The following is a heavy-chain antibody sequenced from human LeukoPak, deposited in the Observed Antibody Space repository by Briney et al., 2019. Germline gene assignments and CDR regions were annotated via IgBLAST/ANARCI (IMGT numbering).Heavy chain of an antibody. CDR1: GFIFSSHW. Sequence: PGGSLRLSCGASGFIFSSHWMSWVRQAPGKGLEWVAIINPDGSWGMFVDSVKGRFTISRDNTKRSLYLQMNVLRAADTAVYYCATLNWDDGEVSGFDHWGRGIMVTVSS. D-gene: IGHD1-26*01. V-gene: IGHV3-7*02. CDR2: INPDGSWG. J-gene: IGHJ5*02. CDR3: ATLNWDDGEVSGFDH.